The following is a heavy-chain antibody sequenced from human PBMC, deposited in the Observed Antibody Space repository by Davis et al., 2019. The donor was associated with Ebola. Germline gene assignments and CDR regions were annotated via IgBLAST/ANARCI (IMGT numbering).Heavy chain of an antibody. Sequence: GESLKISCVVSGSPFTQYAIHWVRQAPAHLLECFSSIHSGHSDYIHYADSVKGRFTISTDTAKNSVSLQMNSLRAEDTAVYYCARGSDRWELFSYWGQGTLVSVSS. CDR1: GSPFTQYA. CDR2: IHSGHSDYI. D-gene: IGHD4-23*01. CDR3: ARGSDRWELFSY. V-gene: IGHV3-21*06. J-gene: IGHJ4*02.